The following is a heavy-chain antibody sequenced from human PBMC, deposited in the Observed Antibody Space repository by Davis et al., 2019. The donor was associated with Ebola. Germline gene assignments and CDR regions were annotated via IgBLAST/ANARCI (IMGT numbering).Heavy chain of an antibody. D-gene: IGHD6-19*01. Sequence: GSLKISCSASGFAFRNNAMNWVRQAPGKGLEWVSGISGSGARTFYANSVKGRFSISRDNYKDTLYLEINSLRAEDTAVYHCAKDMRSAVPGTPDYWGPGTRVTVSS. CDR1: GFAFRNNA. CDR2: ISGSGART. J-gene: IGHJ4*02. CDR3: AKDMRSAVPGTPDY. V-gene: IGHV3-23*01.